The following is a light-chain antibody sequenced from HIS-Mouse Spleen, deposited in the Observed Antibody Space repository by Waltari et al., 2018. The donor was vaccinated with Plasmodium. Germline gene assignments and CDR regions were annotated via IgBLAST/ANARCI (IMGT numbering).Light chain of an antibody. Sequence: DIVMTQTPLSLSVTPGQPGSISCKSSQSLLHSDGTTYLFWYLQKPGQSPQLLIYEVSHLFPGVPDRFSCSGSGTDFPLKISRVDAEDVGVYYCMQSIQLPYTFGQRTKLEIK. J-gene: IGKJ2*01. CDR1: QSLLHSDGTTY. CDR3: MQSIQLPYT. V-gene: IGKV2D-29*02. CDR2: EVS.